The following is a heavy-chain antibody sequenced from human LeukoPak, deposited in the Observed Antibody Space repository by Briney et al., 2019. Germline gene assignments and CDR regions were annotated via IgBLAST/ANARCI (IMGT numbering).Heavy chain of an antibody. V-gene: IGHV3-74*01. D-gene: IGHD3-22*01. CDR3: ARAAPYYYDSSGYSAFDS. CDR1: GFTFSRSW. J-gene: IGHJ3*02. CDR2: SNNDGSTT. Sequence: GGSLRLSCAASGFTFSRSWMHWVRQAPGKGLVWVSRSNNDGSTTNYADSVKGRFTISRDNAKNTLYLQMNSLRDEDTAVYYCARAAPYYYDSSGYSAFDSWGQGTMVTVSA.